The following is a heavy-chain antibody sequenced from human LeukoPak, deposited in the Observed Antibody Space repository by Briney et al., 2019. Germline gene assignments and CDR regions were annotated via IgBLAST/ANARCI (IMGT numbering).Heavy chain of an antibody. CDR2: ISYDGSNK. CDR3: ARDSLGMGWFDP. J-gene: IGHJ5*02. Sequence: GGSLRLSCAASGFTFSSYAMHWVRQAPGKGLEWVAVISYDGSNKYYADSVKGLFTISRDNSKNTLYLQMNSLRAEDTAVYYCARDSLGMGWFDPWGQGTLVTVSS. CDR1: GFTFSSYA. D-gene: IGHD7-27*01. V-gene: IGHV3-30*14.